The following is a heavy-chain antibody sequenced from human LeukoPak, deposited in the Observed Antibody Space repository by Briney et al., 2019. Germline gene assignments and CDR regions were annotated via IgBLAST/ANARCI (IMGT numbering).Heavy chain of an antibody. CDR2: INHSGST. Sequence: SETLSLTCAVYGGSFSGYYWSWIRQPPGKGPEWIGEINHSGSTNYNPSLKSRVTISVDTSKNQFSLKLSSVTAADTAVYYCARDDYDSSGPTAYWGQGALVTVSS. V-gene: IGHV4-34*01. CDR3: ARDDYDSSGPTAY. D-gene: IGHD3-22*01. CDR1: GGSFSGYY. J-gene: IGHJ4*02.